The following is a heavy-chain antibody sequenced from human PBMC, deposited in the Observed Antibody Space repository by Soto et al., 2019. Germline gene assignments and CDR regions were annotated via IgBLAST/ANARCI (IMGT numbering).Heavy chain of an antibody. Sequence: GGSLRLSCAASGFTFSSYAMSWVRQAPGKGLEWVSAISGSGGSTYYADSVKGRFTISRDNAKNSLYLQMNSLRDEDTAVYYCARRTNDFWSGYPQMYYYGMDVWGKGTTVTVS. J-gene: IGHJ6*04. V-gene: IGHV3-23*01. CDR3: ARRTNDFWSGYPQMYYYGMDV. CDR1: GFTFSSYA. CDR2: ISGSGGST. D-gene: IGHD3-3*01.